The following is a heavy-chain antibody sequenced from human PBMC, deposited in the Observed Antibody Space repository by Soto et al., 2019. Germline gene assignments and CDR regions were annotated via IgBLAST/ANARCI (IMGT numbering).Heavy chain of an antibody. CDR3: AKDSPVVPAAIDYYYYGMDV. Sequence: PGGSLRLSCAASGFTFSSYAMSWVRQAPWKWLEWVSAISGSGGSTYYADSVKGRFTISRDNSKNTLYLQMNSLRAEDTAVYYCAKDSPVVPAAIDYYYYGMDVWGQGTTVTVSS. V-gene: IGHV3-23*01. CDR2: ISGSGGST. CDR1: GFTFSSYA. J-gene: IGHJ6*02. D-gene: IGHD2-2*01.